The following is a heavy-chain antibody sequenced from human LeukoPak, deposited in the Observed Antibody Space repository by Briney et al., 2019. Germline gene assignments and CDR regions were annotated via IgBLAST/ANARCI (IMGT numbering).Heavy chain of an antibody. CDR1: GSTFTGYY. CDR2: INPNSGGT. Sequence: ASVKVSCKASGSTFTGYYMHWVRQAPGQGLEWMGWINPNSGGTNYAQKFQGRVTMTRDTSISTAYIELSRLRSDDTAVYYCARPRSGGIAARPGYWGQGTLVTVSS. CDR3: ARPRSGGIAARPGY. J-gene: IGHJ4*02. V-gene: IGHV1-2*02. D-gene: IGHD6-6*01.